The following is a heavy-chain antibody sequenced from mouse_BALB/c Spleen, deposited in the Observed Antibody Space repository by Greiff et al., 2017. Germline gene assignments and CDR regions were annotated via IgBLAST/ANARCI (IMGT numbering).Heavy chain of an antibody. CDR2: IDPATGNT. D-gene: IGHD1-1*01. CDR1: GFNIKDPY. Sequence: VHLHQSGAELVKPGASVQLSCTASGFNIKDPYMHWVKQRPEQGLEWIGRIDPATGNTKYAPKFQGKATIPADTSSNTAYLQLSRLTSEDNAVYYCAPHNYGSSYWYFDVGGAGTTVTVSS. V-gene: IGHV14-3*02. J-gene: IGHJ1*01. CDR3: APHNYGSSYWYFDV.